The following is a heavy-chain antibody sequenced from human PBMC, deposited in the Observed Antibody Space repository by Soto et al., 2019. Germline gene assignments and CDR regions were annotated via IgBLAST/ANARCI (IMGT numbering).Heavy chain of an antibody. Sequence: SQTLPLTCAISGDSVSSSSAAWNWIRQSPSRGLEWLGRTYYRSKWYNDYAVSVKSRITINPDTSKNQFSLQLNSVAPEDTAVYYRARKGFTYDDAFDFWGQGTMVTVSS. D-gene: IGHD5-12*01. CDR2: TYYRSKWYN. CDR3: ARKGFTYDDAFDF. J-gene: IGHJ3*01. V-gene: IGHV6-1*01. CDR1: GDSVSSSSAA.